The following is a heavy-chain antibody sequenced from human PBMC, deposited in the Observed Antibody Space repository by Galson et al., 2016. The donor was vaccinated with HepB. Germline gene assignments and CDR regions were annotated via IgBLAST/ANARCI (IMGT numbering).Heavy chain of an antibody. CDR2: ISSSGTYI. V-gene: IGHV3-21*01. D-gene: IGHD2-2*01. Sequence: SLRLSCAAAGFTFSRNNMNWVRQAPGKGLEWVSFISSSGTYIYYEDSVKGRFTISRDNAENSLYLQMSSLRAEDTAVYYCARLGYCTSTRCYSGAFDLWGQGTMVAVSS. J-gene: IGHJ3*01. CDR3: ARLGYCTSTRCYSGAFDL. CDR1: GFTFSRNN.